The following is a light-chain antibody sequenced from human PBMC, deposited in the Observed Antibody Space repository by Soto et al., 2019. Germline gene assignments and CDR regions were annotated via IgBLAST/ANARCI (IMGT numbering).Light chain of an antibody. CDR2: DAS. V-gene: IGKV1-33*01. CDR3: QQLNSYPQT. CDR1: QDISNF. J-gene: IGKJ5*01. Sequence: DIQMTQSPSSLSASVGDRVTITCQANQDISNFLNWYQQKPGKAPKLLIYDASNLETGVPSRFSGSGSGPDFTLTISSLQPEDSATYFCQQLNSYPQTFGQGTRLEIK.